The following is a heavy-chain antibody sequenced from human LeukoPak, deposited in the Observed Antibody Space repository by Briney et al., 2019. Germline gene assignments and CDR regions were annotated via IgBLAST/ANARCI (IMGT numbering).Heavy chain of an antibody. CDR3: ARGGSPGAFDI. CDR1: GGSIRSYY. CDR2: IYYKGST. Sequence: PSETLSLTCNVSGGSIRSYYWSWIRQPPGKGLEWIGDIYYKGSTNYSPSLKSRVTISVDTSKNQFSLKLSSVTAADSAVYYCARGGSPGAFDIWGQGTMVTVSS. J-gene: IGHJ3*02. V-gene: IGHV4-59*01.